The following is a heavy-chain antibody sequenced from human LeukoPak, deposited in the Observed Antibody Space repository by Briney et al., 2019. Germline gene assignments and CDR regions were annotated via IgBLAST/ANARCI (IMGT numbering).Heavy chain of an antibody. CDR1: GGSINNYY. CDR2: IYHSGGT. Sequence: SETLSLTCTVSGGSINNYYWSWIRQPPGKGLEWIGNIYHSGGTYYNPSLKSRVTISIDTSKNQFSLKLSSVTAADTAIYYCARAYSSSWYLNWFDPWGQGTLVTVSS. CDR3: ARAYSSSWYLNWFDP. D-gene: IGHD6-13*01. J-gene: IGHJ5*02. V-gene: IGHV4-59*08.